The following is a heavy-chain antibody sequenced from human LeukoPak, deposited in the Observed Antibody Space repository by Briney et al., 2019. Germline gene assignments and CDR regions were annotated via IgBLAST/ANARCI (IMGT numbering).Heavy chain of an antibody. D-gene: IGHD3-10*01. V-gene: IGHV3-7*01. CDR1: GFTFNYYW. Sequence: GGSLRLSCAASGFTFNYYWLTWVRRAPGKGLEWVANIQQDGSEKYYVDSVKGRFIISRDNAKDSLYLQMNSLRAEDTAVYYCARVRKLRTRGVMDPLDYWGQGTLVTVSS. CDR2: IQQDGSEK. J-gene: IGHJ4*02. CDR3: ARVRKLRTRGVMDPLDY.